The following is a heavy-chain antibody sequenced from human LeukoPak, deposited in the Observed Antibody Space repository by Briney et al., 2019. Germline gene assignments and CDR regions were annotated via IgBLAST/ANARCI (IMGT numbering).Heavy chain of an antibody. V-gene: IGHV3-13*01. CDR2: IGTAGDK. D-gene: IGHD3-10*01. CDR1: GLTFNNYD. J-gene: IGHJ5*02. CDR3: ARGGSSGSGTFWWFDP. Sequence: PGGSLRLSCAAYGLTFNNYDMHWVRQPTGRGLECVSGIGTAGDKYYTGSVKGRFTISRENDKNSLFFQMNGLRAGDTAVYYCARGGSSGSGTFWWFDPWGQGTLVTVSS.